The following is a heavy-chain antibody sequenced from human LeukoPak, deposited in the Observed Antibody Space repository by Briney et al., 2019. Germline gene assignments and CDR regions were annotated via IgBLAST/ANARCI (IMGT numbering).Heavy chain of an antibody. D-gene: IGHD2-15*01. J-gene: IGHJ4*02. CDR2: IKQDGSVT. Sequence: GGSLRLSCAASGFTISSYWMSWVRQAPGKGLEWVANIKQDGSVTYYVDSVKGRFTISKDNAKNSLYLQMTSLRAEDTAVFYCAREVAPVFDCWGQGTLVTVSS. CDR3: AREVAPVFDC. V-gene: IGHV3-7*01. CDR1: GFTISSYW.